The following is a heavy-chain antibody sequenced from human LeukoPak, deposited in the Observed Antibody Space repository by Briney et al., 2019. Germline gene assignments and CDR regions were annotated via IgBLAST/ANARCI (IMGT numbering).Heavy chain of an antibody. V-gene: IGHV3-23*01. Sequence: GGSLGLSCAASGFTFRTYAMSWVRQAPGKGLEWISTITGSGGSTYYTDSVKGRFTISRDNSKKTLFLQMDSLRAEDTAVYYCAKDPADYRGWFDYWGQGTLVTVSS. D-gene: IGHD4-11*01. CDR3: AKDPADYRGWFDY. CDR2: ITGSGGST. J-gene: IGHJ4*02. CDR1: GFTFRTYA.